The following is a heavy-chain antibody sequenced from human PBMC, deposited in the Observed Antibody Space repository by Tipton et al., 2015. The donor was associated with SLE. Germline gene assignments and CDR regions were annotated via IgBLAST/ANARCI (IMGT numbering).Heavy chain of an antibody. J-gene: IGHJ4*02. CDR3: ARGPFSSGSYYNI. CDR2: IYYSGST. Sequence: TLSLTCTVSGGSISSYYWSWIRQPPGKGLEWIGYIYYSGSTYYNPSLKSRVTISVDTSKNQFSLKLSSVTAADTAVYYCARGPFSSGSYYNIWGQGTLVTVSS. V-gene: IGHV4-59*12. D-gene: IGHD3-10*01. CDR1: GGSISSYY.